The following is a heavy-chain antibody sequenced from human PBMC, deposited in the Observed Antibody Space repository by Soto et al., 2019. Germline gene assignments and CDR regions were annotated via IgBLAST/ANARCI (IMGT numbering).Heavy chain of an antibody. V-gene: IGHV3-74*01. D-gene: IGHD1-7*01. CDR2: VNSDGSST. CDR3: ARAGDWNYVYDF. CDR1: GFTFTNYP. J-gene: IGHJ4*02. Sequence: GGSLRLSCAASGFTFTNYPIHWVRQAPGKGLVWESRVNSDGSSTNYADSVKGRITISTDNTKNTVFLQMNSPRDEDTAVYYCARAGDWNYVYDFWGQGTLVTVSS.